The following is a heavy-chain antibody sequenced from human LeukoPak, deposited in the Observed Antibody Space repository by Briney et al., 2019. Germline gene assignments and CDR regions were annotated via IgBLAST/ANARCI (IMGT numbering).Heavy chain of an antibody. D-gene: IGHD2-15*01. CDR2: INPSGGST. V-gene: IGHV1-46*01. CDR1: RYTFTSYY. CDR3: ASSAGSGGFVTAFDI. J-gene: IGHJ3*02. Sequence: ASVKLSCKAARYTFTSYYMHWVPQAPGHGLERFRIINPSGGSTSYTQKFQGRVTMTRDTSTSTVYMELSSLRSEDTAVYYCASSAGSGGFVTAFDIWGQGTMVTVSS.